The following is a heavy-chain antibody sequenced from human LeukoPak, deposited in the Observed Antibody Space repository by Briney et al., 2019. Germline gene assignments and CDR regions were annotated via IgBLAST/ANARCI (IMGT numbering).Heavy chain of an antibody. CDR3: ARGCSSTSCYTYAFDI. CDR2: IFYSGST. J-gene: IGHJ3*02. CDR1: GGSISSSSYY. V-gene: IGHV4-39*01. D-gene: IGHD2-2*02. Sequence: SETLSLTCTVSGGSISSSSYYWGWIRQPPGKGLEWIGSIFYSGSTYYNPSLKSRVTISVDTSKHQFSLKLSSVTAADTAVYYCARGCSSTSCYTYAFDIWGQGTMVTVSS.